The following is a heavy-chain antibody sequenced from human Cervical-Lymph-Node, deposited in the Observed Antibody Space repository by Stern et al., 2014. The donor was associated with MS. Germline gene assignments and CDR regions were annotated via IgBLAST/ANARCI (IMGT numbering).Heavy chain of an antibody. Sequence: QVQLVESGPGLVQPSGTLSLTCAVSGGSISRDNWWRWVRQPPAKGLEWMGEVYHRGSANYHPSIKSRVTMSVDKSKNQFSRRLTSVTAADTAVYYCARDFEFQLLCDWGQGALVTVFS. J-gene: IGHJ4*02. D-gene: IGHD2-2*01. CDR1: GGSISRDNW. CDR2: VYHRGSA. V-gene: IGHV4-4*02. CDR3: ARDFEFQLLCD.